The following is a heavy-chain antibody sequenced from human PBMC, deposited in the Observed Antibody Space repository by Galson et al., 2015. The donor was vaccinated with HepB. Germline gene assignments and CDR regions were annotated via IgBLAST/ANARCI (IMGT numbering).Heavy chain of an antibody. D-gene: IGHD1-26*01. Sequence: SLRLSCAASGFTFSSYSMNWVRQAPGKGLEWVSSISSSSSYIYYADSVKGRFTISRDNAKNSLYLQMNSLRAEDTAVYYCAREGGSGSYTRNSYFDYWGQGTLVTVSS. CDR3: AREGGSGSYTRNSYFDY. CDR2: ISSSSSYI. CDR1: GFTFSSYS. V-gene: IGHV3-21*01. J-gene: IGHJ4*02.